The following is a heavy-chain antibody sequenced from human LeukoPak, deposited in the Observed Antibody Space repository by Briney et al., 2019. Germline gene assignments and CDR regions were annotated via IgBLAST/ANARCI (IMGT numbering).Heavy chain of an antibody. Sequence: GASVKVSCKASGYTFTGYYMHWVRQAPGQGLEWMGWINPNSGGTNYAQKLQGRVTMTTDTSTSTAYMELRSLRSDDTAVYYCARDPKVVGAFDYWGQGTLVTVSS. V-gene: IGHV1-2*02. D-gene: IGHD1-26*01. CDR3: ARDPKVVGAFDY. CDR2: INPNSGGT. J-gene: IGHJ4*02. CDR1: GYTFTGYY.